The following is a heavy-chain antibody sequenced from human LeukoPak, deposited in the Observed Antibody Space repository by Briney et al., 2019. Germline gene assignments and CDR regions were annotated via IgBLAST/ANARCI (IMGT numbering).Heavy chain of an antibody. D-gene: IGHD3-10*01. Sequence: ASVKVSCKASGYTFTSYAMNWVRQAPGQGLEWMGWINTNTGNPTYAQGFTGRFVFSLDTSVSTAYLQISSLKAEDTAVYYCASQRITMVRGALQFDYWGQGTLVTVSS. CDR2: INTNTGNP. J-gene: IGHJ4*02. CDR1: GYTFTSYA. V-gene: IGHV7-4-1*02. CDR3: ASQRITMVRGALQFDY.